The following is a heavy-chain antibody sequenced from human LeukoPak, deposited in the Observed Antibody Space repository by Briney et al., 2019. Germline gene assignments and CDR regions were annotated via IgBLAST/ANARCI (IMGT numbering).Heavy chain of an antibody. J-gene: IGHJ4*02. CDR2: ISYDGSNK. Sequence: GGSLRLSCAASGFTFSSYAMHWVRQAPGKGLEWVAVISYDGSNKYYADSVKGRFTISRDNSKNTLYLEMNSLRVEDTAVYYCAREAAVDPYYFDYWGQGTLVTVSS. CDR1: GFTFSSYA. D-gene: IGHD6-13*01. V-gene: IGHV3-30*14. CDR3: AREAAVDPYYFDY.